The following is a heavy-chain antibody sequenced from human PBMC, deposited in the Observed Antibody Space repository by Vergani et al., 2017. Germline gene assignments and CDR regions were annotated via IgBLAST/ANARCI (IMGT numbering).Heavy chain of an antibody. CDR3: ARHGDYDRDDAFDI. J-gene: IGHJ3*02. V-gene: IGHV4-59*08. CDR1: GGSISSYY. D-gene: IGHD4-17*01. Sequence: QVQLQESGPGLVKPSETLSLTCTVSGGSISSYYWSWIRQPPGKGLAWIGYIYYSGITNYNPSLKSRVTISVDTSKNQFSLKLSSVTAADTAVYYCARHGDYDRDDAFDIWGQGTMVTVSS. CDR2: IYYSGIT.